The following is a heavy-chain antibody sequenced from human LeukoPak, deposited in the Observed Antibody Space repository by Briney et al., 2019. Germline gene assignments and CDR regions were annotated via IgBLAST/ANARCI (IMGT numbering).Heavy chain of an antibody. D-gene: IGHD3-10*01. Sequence: GGSLRLSCAASGFTFSDHYMDWVRQAPGRGLEWVGRTRNKANSYTTEYAASVKGRFTISRDDSKNSLYLQMNSLKTEDTAVYYCGGRQVWGSGTVVTVSS. CDR2: TRNKANSYTT. CDR1: GFTFSDHY. CDR3: GGRQV. V-gene: IGHV3-72*01. J-gene: IGHJ6*04.